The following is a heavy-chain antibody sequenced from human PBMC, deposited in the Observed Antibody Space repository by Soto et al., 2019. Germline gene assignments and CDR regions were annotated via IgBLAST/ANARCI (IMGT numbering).Heavy chain of an antibody. CDR3: ARDVGGSGYYYTYYYHGMDV. D-gene: IGHD3-22*01. Sequence: ASMKVSCKASGYTFTSYGISWVRQAPGQGLEWMGWISAYNGNTNYAQKLQGRVTMTTDTSTSTAYMELRSLRSDDTAVYYCARDVGGSGYYYTYYYHGMDVWGQGTTVTVSS. CDR2: ISAYNGNT. CDR1: GYTFTSYG. J-gene: IGHJ6*02. V-gene: IGHV1-18*01.